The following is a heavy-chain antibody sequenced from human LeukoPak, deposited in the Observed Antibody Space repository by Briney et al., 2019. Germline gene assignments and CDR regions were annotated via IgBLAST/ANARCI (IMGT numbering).Heavy chain of an antibody. J-gene: IGHJ4*02. D-gene: IGHD3-10*01. Sequence: LETLSLTCTVSGGSVSSGSYYWSWIRQPPGKGLEWIGYIYYSGSTNYNPSLKSRVTISVDTSKNQFSLKLSSVTAADTAVYYCATSGSGSIGYFDYWGQGTLVTVSS. CDR2: IYYSGST. V-gene: IGHV4-61*01. CDR3: ATSGSGSIGYFDY. CDR1: GGSVSSGSYY.